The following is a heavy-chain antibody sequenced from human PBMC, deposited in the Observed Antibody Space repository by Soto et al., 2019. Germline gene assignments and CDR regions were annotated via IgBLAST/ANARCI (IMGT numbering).Heavy chain of an antibody. CDR2: ISGSGAST. J-gene: IGHJ6*03. V-gene: IGHV3-23*01. D-gene: IGHD4-17*01. Sequence: EVQLLESGGGLIQPGGSLRLSCAASGFTFSSYAMSWVRQAPGKGLEWVSAISGSGASTYYSDSVKGRFTISRDNSKNTLYVQMTSLRAEDTAVYYCARRGKDDGDYSYYYYDMDVWGKGTKVTVSS. CDR3: ARRGKDDGDYSYYYYDMDV. CDR1: GFTFSSYA.